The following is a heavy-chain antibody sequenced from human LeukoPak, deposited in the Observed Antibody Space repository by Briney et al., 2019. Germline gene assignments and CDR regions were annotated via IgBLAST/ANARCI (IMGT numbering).Heavy chain of an antibody. Sequence: GGSLRLSCTASGFTFGDYAMSWFRQAPGKGLEWVGFIRSKAYGGTTEYAASVKGRFTISRDDSKSIAYLQMNSLKTEDTAVYYCTRSRKIAARRYGDAFDIWGQGTMVTVSS. J-gene: IGHJ3*02. V-gene: IGHV3-49*03. CDR3: TRSRKIAARRYGDAFDI. CDR1: GFTFGDYA. CDR2: IRSKAYGGTT. D-gene: IGHD6-6*01.